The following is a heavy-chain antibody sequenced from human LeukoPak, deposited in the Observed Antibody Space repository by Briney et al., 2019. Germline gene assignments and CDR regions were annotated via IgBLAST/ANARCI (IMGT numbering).Heavy chain of an antibody. J-gene: IGHJ4*02. CDR1: GFTFDDYG. Sequence: PGGSLRLSCAASGFTFDDYGMSWVRQAPGKGLEWVSGINWNGGSTGYADSVKGRFTISRDNAKNSLYLQMNSLRAEDTALYYCARDLLIAAAGTFDYWGQGTLVTVSS. CDR3: ARDLLIAAAGTFDY. V-gene: IGHV3-20*04. D-gene: IGHD6-13*01. CDR2: INWNGGST.